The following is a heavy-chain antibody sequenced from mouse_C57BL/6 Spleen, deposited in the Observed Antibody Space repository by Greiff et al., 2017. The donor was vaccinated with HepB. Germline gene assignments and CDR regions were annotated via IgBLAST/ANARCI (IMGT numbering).Heavy chain of an antibody. D-gene: IGHD1-1*01. CDR1: GYTFTDYY. J-gene: IGHJ4*01. V-gene: IGHV1-19*01. CDR3: ARAYGYAMDY. Sequence: EVQLQQSGPVLVKPGASVKMSCKASGYTFTDYYMNWVKQSHGKSLEWIGVINPYNGGTSYNQKFKGKATLTVDMSSSTAYMELNSLTSEDSAVYYGARAYGYAMDYWGQGTSVTVAS. CDR2: INPYNGGT.